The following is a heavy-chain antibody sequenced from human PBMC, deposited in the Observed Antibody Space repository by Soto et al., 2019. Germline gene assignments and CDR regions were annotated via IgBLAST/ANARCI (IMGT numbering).Heavy chain of an antibody. J-gene: IGHJ4*01. CDR2: ISWNGAAT. V-gene: IGHV3-9*01. Sequence: EAQLVESGGGLVQPGRSLRLSCVASGFTFDDYAIHWVRQAPGKGLEWVSGISWNGAATGYADSVKGRFTISRDNAKNSLYLQMSSLRSEDTAIYYCANLPLYGSGFDCWGHETLVTVSA. CDR3: ANLPLYGSGFDC. D-gene: IGHD3-10*01. CDR1: GFTFDDYA.